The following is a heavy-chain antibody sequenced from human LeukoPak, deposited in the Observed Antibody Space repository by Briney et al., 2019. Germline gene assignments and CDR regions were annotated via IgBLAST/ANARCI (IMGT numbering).Heavy chain of an antibody. CDR2: ISGSGGST. J-gene: IGHJ4*02. Sequence: VGSLRLSCAASGFTFSSYAMSWVRQAPGKGLEWVSAISGSGGSTYYADSVKGRFTISRDNSKDTLYLQMNSLRAEDTAVYYCAKASGYDILTGHLDYWGQGTLVTVSS. CDR3: AKASGYDILTGHLDY. D-gene: IGHD3-9*01. CDR1: GFTFSSYA. V-gene: IGHV3-23*01.